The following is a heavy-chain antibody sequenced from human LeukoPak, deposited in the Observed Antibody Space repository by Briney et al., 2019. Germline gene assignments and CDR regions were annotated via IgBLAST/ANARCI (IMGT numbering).Heavy chain of an antibody. CDR3: ARIKSITIFGGVPDY. V-gene: IGHV4-34*01. CDR1: GGSFSGYY. J-gene: IGHJ4*02. D-gene: IGHD3-3*01. Sequence: SETLSLTCAVYGGSFSGYYWSWIRQPPGKGLEWIGEINHSGSTNYNPSPKSRVTISVDTSKNQFSLKLSSVTAADTAVYYCARIKSITIFGGVPDYWGQGTLVTVSS. CDR2: INHSGST.